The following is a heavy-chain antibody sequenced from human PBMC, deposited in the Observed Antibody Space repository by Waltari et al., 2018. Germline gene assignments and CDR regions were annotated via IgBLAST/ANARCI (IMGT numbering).Heavy chain of an antibody. J-gene: IGHJ2*01. CDR3: ARTAEVAAVYWYFDL. CDR2: IIPSFGTA. CDR1: GGTFSSYA. D-gene: IGHD6-19*01. V-gene: IGHV1-69*05. Sequence: QVQLVQSGAEVKKPGSSVKVSCKASGGTFSSYAISWVRQAPGQGLEWMGGIIPSFGTANYAQKFQGRVTITTDESTGTAYMELSSLRSEDTAVYYCARTAEVAAVYWYFDLWGRGTLVTVSS.